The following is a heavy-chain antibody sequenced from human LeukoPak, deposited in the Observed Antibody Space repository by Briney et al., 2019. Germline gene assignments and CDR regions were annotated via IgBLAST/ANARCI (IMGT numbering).Heavy chain of an antibody. D-gene: IGHD3-16*01. J-gene: IGHJ3*02. CDR1: GGTFSSYA. CDR2: IIPIFGTA. CDR3: ARDDALGDNALDI. V-gene: IGHV1-69*05. Sequence: ASVKVSCKASGGTFSSYAISWVRQAPGQGHEWMGGIIPIFGTANHAQKFQGRVTITTDESTSTAYMELSSLRAEDTAVYYCARDDALGDNALDIWGQGTMVTVSS.